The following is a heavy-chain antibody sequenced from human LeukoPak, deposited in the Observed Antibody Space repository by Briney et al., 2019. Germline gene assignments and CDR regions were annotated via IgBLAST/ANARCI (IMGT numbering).Heavy chain of an antibody. V-gene: IGHV3-23*01. CDR3: ARGGRSSELV. D-gene: IGHD6-6*01. CDR1: GFTFRSYW. Sequence: GGSLRLSCAASGFTFRSYWMSWVRQAPGKGLEWVSAISGSGGSTYYADSVKGRFTISRDVSKNTVYLQMNSLRAEDTAVYYCARGGRSSELVWGQGTRVTVSS. J-gene: IGHJ4*02. CDR2: ISGSGGST.